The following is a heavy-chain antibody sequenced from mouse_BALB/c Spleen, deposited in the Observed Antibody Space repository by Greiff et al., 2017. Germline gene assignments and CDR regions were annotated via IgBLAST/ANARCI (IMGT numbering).Heavy chain of an antibody. J-gene: IGHJ4*01. V-gene: IGHV3-8*02. CDR2: ISNSGST. CDR3: ACARSAALYAMDY. CDR1: GYSITSDY. Sequence: EVKLQESGPGLVKPSQSLSLTCSVTGYSITSDYWNWFRKSQGNKLEYMGYISNSGSTYYNTSLKSRISITRDTSTNQYYLLLNSVTTEDAATYCCACARSAALYAMDYWGQGTSVTVSS. D-gene: IGHD3-3*01.